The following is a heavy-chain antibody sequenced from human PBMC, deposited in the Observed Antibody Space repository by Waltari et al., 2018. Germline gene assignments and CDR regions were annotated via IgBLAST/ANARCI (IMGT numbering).Heavy chain of an antibody. CDR3: ARARRYYDILTGPSDALDI. CDR2: LYQLGPT. V-gene: IGHV4-39*07. J-gene: IGHJ3*02. CDR1: GGSLTSSSYY. D-gene: IGHD3-9*01. Sequence: QLHLQESGPGLVKPSETLSLTCTVSGGSLTSSSYYWDWIRQSPGKRLEWIGYLYQLGPTFYHQSLKRRLTMSLDPSKNQFSLNLRFVTAADTAVYYCARARRYYDILTGPSDALDIWGQGTMVTVSS.